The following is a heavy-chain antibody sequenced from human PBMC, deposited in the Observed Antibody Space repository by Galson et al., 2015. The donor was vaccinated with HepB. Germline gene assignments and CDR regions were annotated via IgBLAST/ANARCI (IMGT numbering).Heavy chain of an antibody. V-gene: IGHV1-3*01. Sequence: SVKVSCKASGYTFTSYAMHWVRQAPGQRLEWMGWINAGNGNTKYSQKFQGRVTITRDTSASTAHMELSSLRSEDTAVYYCARDPFWVRGAPYGMDVWGRGTTVTVSS. D-gene: IGHD3-10*01. CDR3: ARDPFWVRGAPYGMDV. CDR2: INAGNGNT. J-gene: IGHJ6*02. CDR1: GYTFTSYA.